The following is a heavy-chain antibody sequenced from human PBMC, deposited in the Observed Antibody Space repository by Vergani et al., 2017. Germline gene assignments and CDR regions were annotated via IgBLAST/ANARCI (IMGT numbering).Heavy chain of an antibody. CDR1: GYTFTSYY. CDR3: ARGGITMVRGVITPESWFDP. D-gene: IGHD3-10*01. CDR2: INPSGGST. Sequence: QVQLVQSGAEVKKPGASVKVSCKASGYTFTSYYMHWVRQAPGQGLEWMGIINPSGGSTSYAQKFQGRVTITADESTSTAYMELSSLRSEDTAVYYCARGGITMVRGVITPESWFDPWGQGTLVTVSS. V-gene: IGHV1-46*01. J-gene: IGHJ5*02.